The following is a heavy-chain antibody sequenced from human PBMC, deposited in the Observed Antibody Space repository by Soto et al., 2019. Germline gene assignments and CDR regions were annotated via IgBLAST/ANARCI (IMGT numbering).Heavy chain of an antibody. V-gene: IGHV4-59*01. CDR3: ASSNIAAAGFYYYGMDV. Sequence: SETLSLTCTVSGGSISSYYWSWIRQPPGKGLEWIGYIYYSGSTNYNPSLKSRVTISVDTSKNQFSLKLSSVTAADTAAYYCASSNIAAAGFYYYGMDVWGQGTTVTVSS. CDR1: GGSISSYY. J-gene: IGHJ6*02. D-gene: IGHD6-13*01. CDR2: IYYSGST.